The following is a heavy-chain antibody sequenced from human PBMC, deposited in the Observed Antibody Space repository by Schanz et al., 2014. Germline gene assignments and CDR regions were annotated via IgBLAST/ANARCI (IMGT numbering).Heavy chain of an antibody. J-gene: IGHJ4*02. D-gene: IGHD3-10*01. Sequence: QVQLQQWGAGLLKPSETLSLTCGVFGGSFSGYYWSWIRQPPGKGLEWIGEIYHTGSTNYNPSLKSRVTISVDTSKNQFSLNLSSATAADTAVYYCARGLRPFAELSAYWGQGTLVTVSS. V-gene: IGHV4-34*01. CDR3: ARGLRPFAELSAY. CDR1: GGSFSGYY. CDR2: IYHTGST.